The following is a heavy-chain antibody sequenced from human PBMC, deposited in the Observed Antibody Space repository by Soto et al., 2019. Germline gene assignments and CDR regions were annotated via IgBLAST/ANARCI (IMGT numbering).Heavy chain of an antibody. CDR2: INPSSGST. D-gene: IGHD3-3*01. J-gene: IGHJ4*02. V-gene: IGHV1-46*01. CDR1: GYTFTSYY. CDR3: ARSYYDFWSGYYSFDY. Sequence: GASVKVSCKASGYTFTSYYMHWVRQAPGQGLEWMGIINPSSGSTSYAQKFQGRVTMTRNTSISTAYMELSSLRSEDTAVYYCARSYYDFWSGYYSFDYWGQGTLVTVSS.